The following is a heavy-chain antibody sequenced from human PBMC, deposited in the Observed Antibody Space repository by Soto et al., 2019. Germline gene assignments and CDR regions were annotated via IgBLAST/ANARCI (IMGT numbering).Heavy chain of an antibody. J-gene: IGHJ6*02. CDR3: ASAAILTPYYYGMDV. CDR1: GGTFSSYA. CDR2: IIPIFGTA. D-gene: IGHD3-9*01. V-gene: IGHV1-69*13. Sequence: SVKVSCKASGGTFSSYAISWVRQAPGQGLEWMGGIIPIFGTANYAQKFQGRVTITADESTSTAYMELSSLRSEDTAVYNCASAAILTPYYYGMDVWGQGTTVTVSS.